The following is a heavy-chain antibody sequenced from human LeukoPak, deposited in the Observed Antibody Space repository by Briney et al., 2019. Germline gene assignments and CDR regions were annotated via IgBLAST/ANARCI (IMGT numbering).Heavy chain of an antibody. CDR2: ISSSSRSYI. V-gene: IGHV3-21*01. D-gene: IGHD3-10*01. J-gene: IGHJ4*02. Sequence: GGSLRLSCAASGFTFSYYSMNWVRQAPGKGLEWVSSISSSSRSYIYYADSVKGRFTISRDNAKNSLYLQMNSLRAEDTAVYYCARDPDIGYGSGSYDCWGQGTLVTVSS. CDR1: GFTFSYYS. CDR3: ARDPDIGYGSGSYDC.